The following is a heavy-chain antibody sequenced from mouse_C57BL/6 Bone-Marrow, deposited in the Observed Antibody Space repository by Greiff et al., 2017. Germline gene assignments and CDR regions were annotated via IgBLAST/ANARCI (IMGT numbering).Heavy chain of an antibody. Sequence: QVQLQQPGAELVKPGASVKMSCKASGYTFTSYWITWVKQRPGQGLEWIGDIYPGSGSTNYNEKFKRKATLTVETSSSTAYLQLSSLTSEDSAVYDCARPYYSNYWYFDVWGTGTTVTVSA. CDR2: IYPGSGST. CDR3: ARPYYSNYWYFDV. J-gene: IGHJ1*03. V-gene: IGHV1-55*01. CDR1: GYTFTSYW. D-gene: IGHD2-5*01.